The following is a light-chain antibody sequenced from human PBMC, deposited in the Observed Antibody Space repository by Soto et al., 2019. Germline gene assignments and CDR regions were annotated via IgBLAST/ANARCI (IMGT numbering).Light chain of an antibody. CDR2: DAS. V-gene: IGKV1-5*01. Sequence: DIQMTQSPSTLSASVRDRVTITCRASQSIRSWLAWYQQKPGKAPQLLIYDASNLESGVPSRFSGSGSGTEFTLTISSLQPDDFATYYCQQYDSFSKTFGRGTKVDIK. J-gene: IGKJ1*01. CDR3: QQYDSFSKT. CDR1: QSIRSW.